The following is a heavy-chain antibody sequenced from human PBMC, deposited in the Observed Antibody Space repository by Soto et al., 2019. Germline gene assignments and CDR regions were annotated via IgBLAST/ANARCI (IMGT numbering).Heavy chain of an antibody. Sequence: SETLSLTCTVSGGSISSSSYYWGWIRQPPGKGLEWIGSIYYSGSTYYNPSLKSRVTISVDTPKNQFSLKLSSVTAADTAVYYCARAAEGSSSWYRDYYYYYGMDVWGQGTTVTVSS. CDR2: IYYSGST. V-gene: IGHV4-39*01. D-gene: IGHD6-13*01. CDR3: ARAAEGSSSWYRDYYYYYGMDV. CDR1: GGSISSSSYY. J-gene: IGHJ6*02.